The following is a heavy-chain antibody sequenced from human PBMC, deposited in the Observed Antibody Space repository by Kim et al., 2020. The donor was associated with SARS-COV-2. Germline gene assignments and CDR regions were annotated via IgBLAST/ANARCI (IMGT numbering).Heavy chain of an antibody. CDR3: ARGPGPVDP. Sequence: ASVKVSCKASGYTFTSNPVNWVRQAPGQGLEWMGWINTKTGNPSYARGFTGRFVFSLDTSVSSAYLQISSLKAEDTAIYYCARGPGPVDPWGQGTLVTAS. CDR2: INTKTGNP. J-gene: IGHJ5*02. D-gene: IGHD2-2*01. V-gene: IGHV7-4-1*02. CDR1: GYTFTSNP.